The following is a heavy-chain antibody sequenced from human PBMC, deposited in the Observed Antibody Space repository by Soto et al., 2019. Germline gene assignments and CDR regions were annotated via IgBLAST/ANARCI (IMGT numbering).Heavy chain of an antibody. CDR3: ATRDSSRVS. J-gene: IGHJ5*02. Sequence: QGQLQESGPGLVKPSGTLSLTCAVSGVSISRHAWWTWVRQPPWKGLEWNGESHQSGNTNYNSSLESRVTISVYKSKNKFSLKLTSVTVADTAVYYCATRDSSRVSWGQGTLVTVSS. CDR2: SHQSGNT. V-gene: IGHV4-4*02. CDR1: GVSISRHAW. D-gene: IGHD6-13*01.